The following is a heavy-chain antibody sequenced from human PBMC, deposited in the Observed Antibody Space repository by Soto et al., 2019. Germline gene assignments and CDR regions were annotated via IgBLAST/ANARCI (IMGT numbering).Heavy chain of an antibody. CDR2: ISAGGGGT. CDR1: GFTFSSYA. D-gene: IGHD3-22*01. V-gene: IGHV3-23*01. Sequence: PGGSLSLSCAASGFTFSSYAMSWVRQAPGKGLEWVSSISAGGGGTSYADSVKGRFTISRDNFKNTLYLQMNSLRAEDTAVYYCAQDGDSSGYYRDWGQGTLVTVSS. J-gene: IGHJ4*02. CDR3: AQDGDSSGYYRD.